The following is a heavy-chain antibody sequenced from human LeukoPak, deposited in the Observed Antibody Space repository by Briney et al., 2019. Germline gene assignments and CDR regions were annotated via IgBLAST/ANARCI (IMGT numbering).Heavy chain of an antibody. Sequence: SETLSLTCTVSGDTISNHLWIWIRQPPGKGLEWIGYIYYSGSTNYNPSLKSRVTILVDTSKNQFSLRVSSVSAADTTVYYCARGQYSGSCFDNWGQGSLVTVSS. D-gene: IGHD1-26*01. CDR3: ARGQYSGSCFDN. V-gene: IGHV4-59*11. CDR1: GDTISNHL. J-gene: IGHJ4*02. CDR2: IYYSGST.